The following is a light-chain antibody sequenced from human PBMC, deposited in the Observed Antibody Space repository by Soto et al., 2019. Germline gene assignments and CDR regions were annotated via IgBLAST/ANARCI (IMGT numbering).Light chain of an antibody. J-gene: IGKJ4*02. CDR3: QQYGIYPLT. V-gene: IGKV1-5*03. CDR1: QSISSW. CDR2: KAS. Sequence: DIQMTQSPSTLSASAGDRVTITCRASQSISSWLAWYQQKPGKAPKGLIQKASSLESGVPSRFSGSGSGTEFTLTISSLQPDDFATYHCQQYGIYPLTFGGGTKVEIK.